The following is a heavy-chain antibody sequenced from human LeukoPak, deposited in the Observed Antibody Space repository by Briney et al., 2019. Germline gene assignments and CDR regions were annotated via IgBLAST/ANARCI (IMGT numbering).Heavy chain of an antibody. J-gene: IGHJ6*02. CDR3: ARDGAVSLYYFYAMDV. Sequence: GGSLRLSCAASGFTFSDYYMSWIRQAPGKGLEWVSYISSSGSTISYAGSVKGRFTISRGNAKNSLYLQMNSLRAEDTAVYYCARDGAVSLYYFYAMDVWGQGTTVTVAS. V-gene: IGHV3-11*01. CDR1: GFTFSDYY. D-gene: IGHD3-16*01. CDR2: ISSSGSTI.